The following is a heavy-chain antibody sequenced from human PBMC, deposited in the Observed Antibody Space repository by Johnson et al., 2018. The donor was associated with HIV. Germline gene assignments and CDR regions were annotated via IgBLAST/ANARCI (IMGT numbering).Heavy chain of an antibody. CDR1: GFTFSDYY. Sequence: VQLVESGGGVVQPGRSLRLSCAASGFTFSDYYMSWIRQAPGKGLEWVAVISYDGSNKYYADSVKGRFTISRDNSKNTLYLQMNSLRAEDTAVYYCARDRRVGAMALDAFDIWGQGTMVTVSS. J-gene: IGHJ3*02. D-gene: IGHD1-26*01. V-gene: IGHV3-30*03. CDR2: ISYDGSNK. CDR3: ARDRRVGAMALDAFDI.